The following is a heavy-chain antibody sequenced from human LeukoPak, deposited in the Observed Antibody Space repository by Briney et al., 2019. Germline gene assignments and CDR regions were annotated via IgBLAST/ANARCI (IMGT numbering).Heavy chain of an antibody. CDR1: GFTFSDYH. J-gene: IGHJ3*02. V-gene: IGHV3-11*04. D-gene: IGHD1-26*01. CDR2: ITGRGTTI. Sequence: GGSLRLSCAASGFTFSDYHMSWIRQAPGKGLEYISYITGRGTTIYYPDSVKGRFTISRDNAKTSLYLQMNSLRAEDTAVYYCARKDSGAAFDIWGQGTMVTVSS. CDR3: ARKDSGAAFDI.